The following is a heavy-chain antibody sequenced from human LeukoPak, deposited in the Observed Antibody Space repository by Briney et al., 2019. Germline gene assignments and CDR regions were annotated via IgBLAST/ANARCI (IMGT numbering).Heavy chain of an antibody. V-gene: IGHV4-39*01. J-gene: IGHJ4*02. CDR1: GGSISSSSYY. Sequence: ETLSLTCTVSGGSISSSSYYWGWIRQPPGKGLGWIGSIYYSGSTYYNPSLKSRVTISVDTSKNQFSLKLSSVTAADTAVYYCARIAATYFDYWGQGTLVTVSS. D-gene: IGHD6-25*01. CDR2: IYYSGST. CDR3: ARIAATYFDY.